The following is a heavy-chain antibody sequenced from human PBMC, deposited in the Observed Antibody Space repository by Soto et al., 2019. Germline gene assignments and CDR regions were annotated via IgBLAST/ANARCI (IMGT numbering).Heavy chain of an antibody. D-gene: IGHD6-19*01. CDR2: INPNSGAT. Sequence: QVQLVQSGAEVQKPGASVKVSCKTSGYPFTGYYIHWVRQAPGPGLAWMALINPNSGATNYGHKFQGRVTLTRDTSINTVYMEVTSLRFDDTAVYYCAVAGLPFEYWGQGTLVTVFS. CDR3: AVAGLPFEY. V-gene: IGHV1-2*02. CDR1: GYPFTGYY. J-gene: IGHJ4*02.